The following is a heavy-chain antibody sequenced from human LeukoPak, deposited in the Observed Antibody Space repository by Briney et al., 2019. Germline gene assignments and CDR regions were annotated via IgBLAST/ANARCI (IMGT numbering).Heavy chain of an antibody. Sequence: SETLSLTCIVSGDSVSNGNYYWSWLRQPPGKALEWIGYIYYTGSTYYNPSLEGRVTISVDTSRNHFSVKLNSVTAADTAVYYCAGGCSGGSCYSRYYYYGMDVWGQGTTVTVSS. CDR2: IYYTGST. J-gene: IGHJ6*02. V-gene: IGHV4-61*03. CDR1: GDSVSNGNYY. D-gene: IGHD2-15*01. CDR3: AGGCSGGSCYSRYYYYGMDV.